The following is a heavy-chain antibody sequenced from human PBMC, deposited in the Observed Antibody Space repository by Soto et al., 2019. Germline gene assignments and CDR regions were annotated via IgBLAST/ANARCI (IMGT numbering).Heavy chain of an antibody. CDR3: AKNRALVPAAIGEYYYYGMDV. Sequence: PGGSLRLSCAASGFTFSSYGMHWVRQAPGKGLEWVAVISYDGSNKYYADSVKGRFTISRDNSKNTLYLQMNGLRAEDTAVYYCAKNRALVPAAIGEYYYYGMDVWGQGTTVTVSS. V-gene: IGHV3-30*18. D-gene: IGHD2-2*01. J-gene: IGHJ6*02. CDR1: GFTFSSYG. CDR2: ISYDGSNK.